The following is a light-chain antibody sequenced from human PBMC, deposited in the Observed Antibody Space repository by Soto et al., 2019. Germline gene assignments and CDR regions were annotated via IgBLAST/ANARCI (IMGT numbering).Light chain of an antibody. CDR2: AAS. Sequence: IQMTQSPFSLSASVGDRVTITCRAGQSIASYLNWCQQKPGKPPNLLVYAASRLQSGVPSRFSGTRSGTNFTLTIGSLQPEDVATYYCQQTYSIPYTFGQWTKLEIK. V-gene: IGKV1-39*01. CDR3: QQTYSIPYT. CDR1: QSIASY. J-gene: IGKJ2*01.